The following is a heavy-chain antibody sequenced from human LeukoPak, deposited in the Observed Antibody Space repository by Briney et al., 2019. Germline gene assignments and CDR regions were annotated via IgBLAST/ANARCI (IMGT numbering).Heavy chain of an antibody. Sequence: PSETLSLTCTVSGGSISSGDYYWSWIRQPPGKGLEWIGYIYYSGSTYYNPSLKSRVTISVDTSKNQFSLKLSSVTAADTAVYYCARDTGSGPYYFDYWGQGTLVTVSS. CDR1: GGSISSGDYY. CDR2: IYYSGST. D-gene: IGHD3-10*01. CDR3: ARDTGSGPYYFDY. J-gene: IGHJ4*02. V-gene: IGHV4-30-4*01.